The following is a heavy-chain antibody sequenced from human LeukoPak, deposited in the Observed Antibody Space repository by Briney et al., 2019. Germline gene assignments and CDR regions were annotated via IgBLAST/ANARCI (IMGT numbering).Heavy chain of an antibody. J-gene: IGHJ4*02. CDR3: AIWTSGNY. V-gene: IGHV3-7*01. CDR1: EFIFDRPW. CDR2: MDPSGSQK. Sequence: PGGSLRLSCAASEFIFDRPWVNWVRQAPGKGLEWVANMDPSGSQKRYVDSVKGRFTISKDNPGTSLYLDMYGLRAEDTAKYYCAIWTSGNYWGQGTLVTVSS. D-gene: IGHD1-1*01.